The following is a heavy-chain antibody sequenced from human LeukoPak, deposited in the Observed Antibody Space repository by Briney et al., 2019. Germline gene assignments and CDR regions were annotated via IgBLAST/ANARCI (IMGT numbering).Heavy chain of an antibody. Sequence: ASVKVSCKASGYTFTGYYMHWVRQAPGQRPEWMGWINVGNGDTKYSQKFQGRVTLTRDTSASTAYMDLSSLRSEDTALYYCARDSTLAWGDCWFDPWGQGTLVTVSS. J-gene: IGHJ5*02. CDR1: GYTFTGYY. CDR2: INVGNGDT. V-gene: IGHV1-3*01. D-gene: IGHD3/OR15-3a*01. CDR3: ARDSTLAWGDCWFDP.